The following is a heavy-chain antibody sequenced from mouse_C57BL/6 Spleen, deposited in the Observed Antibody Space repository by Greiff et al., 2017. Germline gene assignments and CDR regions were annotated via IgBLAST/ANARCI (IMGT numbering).Heavy chain of an antibody. Sequence: EVQVVESGPGLVKPSQSLSLTCSVTGYSITSGYYWNWIRQFPGNKLEWMGYISYDGSNNYNPSLKNRISITRDTSKNQFFLKLNSVTTEDTATYYCARYDGSSPYYAMDYWGQGTSVTVSS. V-gene: IGHV3-6*01. CDR1: GYSITSGYY. J-gene: IGHJ4*01. CDR2: ISYDGSN. CDR3: ARYDGSSPYYAMDY. D-gene: IGHD1-1*01.